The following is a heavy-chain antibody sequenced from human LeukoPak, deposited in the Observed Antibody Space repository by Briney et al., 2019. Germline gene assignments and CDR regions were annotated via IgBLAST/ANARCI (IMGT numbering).Heavy chain of an antibody. CDR2: INPNSGGT. J-gene: IGHJ6*02. CDR3: ARDRYFDWLLRPYYYYYGMDV. D-gene: IGHD3-9*01. V-gene: IGHV1-2*02. CDR1: GYTFTGYC. Sequence: ASVKVSCKASGYTFTGYCMHWVRQAPGQGLEWMGWINPNSGGTNYAQKFQGRVTMTRDTSISTAYMELSRLRSDDTAVYYCARDRYFDWLLRPYYYYYGMDVWGQGTTVTVSS.